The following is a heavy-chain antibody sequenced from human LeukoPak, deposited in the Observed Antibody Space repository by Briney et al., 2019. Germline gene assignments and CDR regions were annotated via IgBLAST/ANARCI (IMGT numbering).Heavy chain of an antibody. D-gene: IGHD1-14*01. J-gene: IGHJ4*02. CDR3: AAVPGPKQTVVGAVVDY. V-gene: IGHV4-4*07. Sequence: SETLSLTCTVSGGSISGYYWSWIRQPAGKGLEWIGRIYISGSTNYNPSLESRVTMSVDTSKNQFSLKLSSVTAADTAVYYCAAVPGPKQTVVGAVVDYWGQGTLVTVSS. CDR1: GGSISGYY. CDR2: IYISGST.